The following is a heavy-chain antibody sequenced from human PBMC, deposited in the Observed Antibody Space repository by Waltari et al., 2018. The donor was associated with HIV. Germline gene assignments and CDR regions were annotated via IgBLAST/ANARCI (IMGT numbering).Heavy chain of an antibody. CDR3: ARGIPASSGWSVSDY. V-gene: IGHV1-18*01. Sequence: LEWMGWISAYNGNTHYAQKLQGRGTRTTYTSTSTAYMERRGLRSDDTAVYYCARGIPASSGWSVSDYWGQGTLVTVSS. J-gene: IGHJ4*02. D-gene: IGHD6-19*01. CDR2: ISAYNGNT.